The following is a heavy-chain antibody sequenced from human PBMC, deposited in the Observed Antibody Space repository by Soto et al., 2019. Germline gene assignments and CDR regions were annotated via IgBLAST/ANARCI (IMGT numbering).Heavy chain of an antibody. Sequence: SEILSLTCTVSGGSISSYYWSWFRQPPGKGLEWIGYIYYSGSTNYNPSLKSRVTISVDTSKNQFSLKLSSVTAADTAVYYCARAYGGYADYWGQGALVTVSS. V-gene: IGHV4-59*01. J-gene: IGHJ4*02. CDR2: IYYSGST. D-gene: IGHD5-12*01. CDR3: ARAYGGYADY. CDR1: GGSISSYY.